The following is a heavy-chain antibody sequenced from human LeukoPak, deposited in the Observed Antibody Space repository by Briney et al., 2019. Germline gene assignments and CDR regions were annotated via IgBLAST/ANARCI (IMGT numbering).Heavy chain of an antibody. CDR3: ARARDYYYMDV. D-gene: IGHD1-26*01. Sequence: SGGSLRLSCAASGFSISNYGMHWVRQAPGKGVEWVAFIRYDGTNKYYADSVKGRFTISRDNSKNTLFLQMNSLRAEDTAVYYCARARDYYYMDVWGKGTTVTISS. CDR1: GFSISNYG. J-gene: IGHJ6*03. V-gene: IGHV3-30*02. CDR2: IRYDGTNK.